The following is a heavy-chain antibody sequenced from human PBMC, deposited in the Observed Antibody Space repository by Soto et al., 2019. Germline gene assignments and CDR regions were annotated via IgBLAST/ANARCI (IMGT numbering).Heavy chain of an antibody. CDR1: GFTFSTYA. D-gene: IGHD1-26*01. Sequence: WGSLRLSCAASGFTFSTYAIIFCRHSPGKGLEWVSVISGSGVTTYYADSVKGRFTISRDNSKNTLYLQMNSLRAEDTAVFYCAKAVSGSIRYFDYWGQGTLVTVSS. CDR3: AKAVSGSIRYFDY. V-gene: IGHV3-23*01. CDR2: ISGSGVTT. J-gene: IGHJ4*02.